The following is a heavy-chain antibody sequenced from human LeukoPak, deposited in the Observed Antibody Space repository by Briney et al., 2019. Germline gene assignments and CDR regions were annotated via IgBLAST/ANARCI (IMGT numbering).Heavy chain of an antibody. V-gene: IGHV3-48*03. CDR1: GFPFSIYE. D-gene: IGHD6-19*01. Sequence: PGGSLRLSCAVSGFPFSIYEMHWVRQAPGKGLEWVSNIGSSGAAIYYADSVRGRFTISRDNAKNSLYLQMNSLRAEDTAVYYCALLAVASDFDYRGQGALVTVSS. CDR2: IGSSGAAI. CDR3: ALLAVASDFDY. J-gene: IGHJ4*02.